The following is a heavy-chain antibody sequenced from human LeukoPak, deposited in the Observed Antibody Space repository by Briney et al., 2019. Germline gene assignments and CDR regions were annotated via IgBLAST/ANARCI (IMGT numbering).Heavy chain of an antibody. J-gene: IGHJ4*02. CDR1: GFTFSNNY. CDR2: IYSGGST. V-gene: IGHV3-53*01. CDR3: GRSLTALRLTD. Sequence: GESLRLSCAASGFTFSNNYMSWVRQAPGKGLEWVSVIYSGGSTYYADSVKGRFTISRDNSRNTLFLQLNSLRAEDTAIYYCGRSLTALRLTDWGQGTLVAVSS. D-gene: IGHD2-21*02.